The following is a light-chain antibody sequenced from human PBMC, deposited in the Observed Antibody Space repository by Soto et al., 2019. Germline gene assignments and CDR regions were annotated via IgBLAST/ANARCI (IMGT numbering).Light chain of an antibody. CDR2: KAS. Sequence: DIQMTQSPYTLSGSVGDRVTITCRASQTISSWLAWYQQKPGKAPKLLIYKASTLKSGVPSRFSGSGSGTEFTLTISSLQPDDLATYYCQHYNSYSEAFGQGTKVELK. V-gene: IGKV1-5*03. CDR3: QHYNSYSEA. CDR1: QTISSW. J-gene: IGKJ1*01.